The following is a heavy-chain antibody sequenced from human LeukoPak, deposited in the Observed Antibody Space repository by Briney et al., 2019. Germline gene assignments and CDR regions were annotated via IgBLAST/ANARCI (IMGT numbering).Heavy chain of an antibody. CDR3: ARERSTAAAGTWGYYYYYMDV. Sequence: SETLSLTCAVYGASFSDYYWSWIRQPPGKGLEWIGELNHSESTNYNPSLKSRVTISVDTSKNQFSLRLTSVTAADTAVYYCARERSTAAAGTWGYYYYYMDVWGKGTTVTVSS. CDR2: LNHSEST. D-gene: IGHD6-13*01. J-gene: IGHJ6*03. CDR1: GASFSDYY. V-gene: IGHV4-34*01.